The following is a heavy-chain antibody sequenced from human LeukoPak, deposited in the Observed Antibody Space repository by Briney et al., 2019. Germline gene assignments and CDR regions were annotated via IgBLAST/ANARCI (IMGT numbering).Heavy chain of an antibody. CDR1: GYTFTSYD. Sequence: ASVKVSCKASGYTFTSYDMNWVRQAPGQGLEWMGIINPSGGSTSYAQKFQGRVTMTRDTSTSTVYMELSSLRSEDTAVYYCASMYRSGPIWGQGTMVTVPS. CDR2: INPSGGST. J-gene: IGHJ3*02. D-gene: IGHD6-25*01. V-gene: IGHV1-46*01. CDR3: ASMYRSGPI.